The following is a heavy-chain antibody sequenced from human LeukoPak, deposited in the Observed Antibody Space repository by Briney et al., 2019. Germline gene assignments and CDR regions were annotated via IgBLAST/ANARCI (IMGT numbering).Heavy chain of an antibody. D-gene: IGHD5-24*01. V-gene: IGHV1-58*02. CDR1: GFTFTTSA. J-gene: IGHJ3*02. CDR2: IVVGRGNT. CDR3: AAELEMATDAFDI. Sequence: SVKVSCTASGFTFTTSAMQWVRQARGQRPEWIGWIVVGRGNTNYAQKFQDRVTITRDKSTGTAYMELSRLRSDDTAVYYCAAELEMATDAFDIWGQGTMVTVSS.